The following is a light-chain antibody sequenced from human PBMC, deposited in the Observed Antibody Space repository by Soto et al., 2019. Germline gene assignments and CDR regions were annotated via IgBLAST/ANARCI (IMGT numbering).Light chain of an antibody. V-gene: IGKV3-15*01. CDR3: QQYTKWPLT. Sequence: EIVMTQSPATLSVSPGEKATLSCRASQSVYNNLAWYQQKPGQAPRLLIYFASTRATGIPARFSGSGSVTEFSLTISSLQSEDFALYYCQQYTKWPLTVGGGPKVETK. CDR2: FAS. CDR1: QSVYNN. J-gene: IGKJ4*01.